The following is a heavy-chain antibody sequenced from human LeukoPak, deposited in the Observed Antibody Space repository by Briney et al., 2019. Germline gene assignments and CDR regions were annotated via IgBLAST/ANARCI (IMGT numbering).Heavy chain of an antibody. J-gene: IGHJ4*02. V-gene: IGHV3-21*01. Sequence: GGSLRLSCEASGFTFSDYSMNWVRQAPGKGLEWVSSISSRSAYIHYTDSVKGRFNISRDNAENSLYLQMNDLRADDTAVYYCARDRSGSYPYYFDYWGQGTLVTVSS. CDR2: ISSRSAYI. CDR3: ARDRSGSYPYYFDY. CDR1: GFTFSDYS. D-gene: IGHD1-26*01.